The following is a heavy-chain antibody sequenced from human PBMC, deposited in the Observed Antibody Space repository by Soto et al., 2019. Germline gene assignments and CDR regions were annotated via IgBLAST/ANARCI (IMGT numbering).Heavy chain of an antibody. V-gene: IGHV3-23*01. J-gene: IGHJ4*02. CDR1: GFTFSGYA. CDR3: AKDPEYYYGSGSNCFDY. CDR2: ISGSGANT. Sequence: GGSLRLSCAASGFTFSGYAMNWVRQAPGKGLEWVSIISGSGANTYYADSVKGRFIISRDNSKNTLYLQMNSLRAEDTAVYYCAKDPEYYYGSGSNCFDYWGQGARVTVSS. D-gene: IGHD3-10*01.